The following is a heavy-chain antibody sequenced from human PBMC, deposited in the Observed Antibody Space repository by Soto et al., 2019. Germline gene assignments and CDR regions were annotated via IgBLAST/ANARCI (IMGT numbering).Heavy chain of an antibody. CDR2: ISSSSSYI. CDR1: GFTFSSYS. D-gene: IGHD6-6*01. Sequence: GGSLRLSCAASGFTFSSYSMNWVRQAPGKGLEWVSSISSSSSYIYYADSVKGRFTISRDNARNSLYLQMNSLRAEDTAVYYCARFQQPPRDHSSSSLQILIRVFDYWGQGTLVTVSS. J-gene: IGHJ4*02. V-gene: IGHV3-21*01. CDR3: ARFQQPPRDHSSSSLQILIRVFDY.